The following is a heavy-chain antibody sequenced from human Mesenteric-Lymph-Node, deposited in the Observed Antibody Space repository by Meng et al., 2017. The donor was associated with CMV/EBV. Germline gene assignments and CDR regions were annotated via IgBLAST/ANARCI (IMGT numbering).Heavy chain of an antibody. J-gene: IGHJ4*02. V-gene: IGHV3-9*01. CDR3: VKDRSSSSWFLFDY. D-gene: IGHD6-13*01. CDR1: GFTFDDYA. CDR2: ISWNSGGI. Sequence: SLKISCAASGFTFDDYAMHWVRQVPGKGLEWVSGISWNSGGIDSADSVKGRFTISRDNAKNSLYLQMNSLRAEDTALYYCVKDRSSSSWFLFDYWGQGTLVTSPQ.